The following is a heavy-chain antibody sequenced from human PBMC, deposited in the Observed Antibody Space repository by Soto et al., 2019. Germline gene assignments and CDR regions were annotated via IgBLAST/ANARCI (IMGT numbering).Heavy chain of an antibody. CDR2: IYYSGST. D-gene: IGHD2-21*02. CDR3: ARQRTSVVTQAYFDV. CDR1: GGSISSYY. Sequence: SETLSLTCTVSGGSISSYYWSWIRQPPGKGLEWIGSIYYSGSTYNNPSLRSRVSMSIDTSKDQFSLKLKSVTAADTALYFCARQRTSVVTQAYFDVWGPGSLVTVSS. J-gene: IGHJ4*02. V-gene: IGHV4-59*04.